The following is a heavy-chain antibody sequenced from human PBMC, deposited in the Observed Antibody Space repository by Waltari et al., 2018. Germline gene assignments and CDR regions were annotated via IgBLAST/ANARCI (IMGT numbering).Heavy chain of an antibody. CDR3: ARGDYYGSGPSFDY. D-gene: IGHD3-10*01. V-gene: IGHV4-61*02. CDR1: GGSISSSSYY. Sequence: QVQLQESGPGLVKPSQTLSLTCTVSGGSISSSSYYWSWIRQPAGKGLEWIGRIYTSGSTNYNPSLKSRVTISVDTSKNQFSLKLSSVTAADTAVYYCARGDYYGSGPSFDYWGQGTLVTVSS. J-gene: IGHJ4*02. CDR2: IYTSGST.